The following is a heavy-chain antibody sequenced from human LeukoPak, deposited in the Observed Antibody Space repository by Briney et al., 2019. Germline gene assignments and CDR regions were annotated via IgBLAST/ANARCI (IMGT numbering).Heavy chain of an antibody. CDR1: GYTFTSYG. V-gene: IGHV1-18*01. J-gene: IGHJ4*02. D-gene: IGHD6-13*01. Sequence: ASVKVSCKASGYTFTSYGISWVRQAPGQGLEWMGWISAYNGNTNYAQKLQGRVTMTTDTSTSTAYMELRSLRSDDTAVYYCARLNVYDSSSWYFDYRGQGTLVTVSS. CDR3: ARLNVYDSSSWYFDY. CDR2: ISAYNGNT.